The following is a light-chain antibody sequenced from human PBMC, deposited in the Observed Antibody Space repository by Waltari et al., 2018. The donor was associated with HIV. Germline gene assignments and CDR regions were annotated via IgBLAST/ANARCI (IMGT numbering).Light chain of an antibody. V-gene: IGKV1-5*03. CDR1: QNVNQW. Sequence: DIQLTQSPSTLSASVGDRVTITCRASQNVNQWLAWYQQKPGKAPTLLIYKASSLKSGVPSRFSGSGSGTEFTLTISSLQPDDCATYYCQHYDSYSCTFGQGTKVEIK. CDR2: KAS. J-gene: IGKJ2*02. CDR3: QHYDSYSCT.